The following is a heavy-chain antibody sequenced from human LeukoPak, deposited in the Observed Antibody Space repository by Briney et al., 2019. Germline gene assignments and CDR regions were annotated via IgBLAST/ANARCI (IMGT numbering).Heavy chain of an antibody. CDR1: GGSISNYY. CDR3: ARVFSGLDY. J-gene: IGHJ4*02. CDR2: IYYSGST. Sequence: PSETLSLTCTVSGGSISNYYWTWIRQPPGKGLELIGYIYYSGSTNYNPSLKSRVTISVDTSKNQFSLKLTSVTAADTAVYYCARVFSGLDYWGQGTLVTVSS. D-gene: IGHD2-8*02. V-gene: IGHV4-59*01.